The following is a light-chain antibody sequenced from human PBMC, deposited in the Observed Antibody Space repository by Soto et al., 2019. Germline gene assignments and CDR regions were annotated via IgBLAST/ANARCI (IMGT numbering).Light chain of an antibody. CDR3: QQHSSYSPIT. CDR1: QSISSW. J-gene: IGKJ4*01. Sequence: DIQLTGSTWARSASVLGGGTSTCLASQSISSWLAWYQQKPGKAPKLLLYDAYSLESGTPPTFSGKRSGTEFTLTIASVQPEDFATYYCQQHSSYSPITVGRGTKVDIK. CDR2: DAY. V-gene: IGKV1-5*01.